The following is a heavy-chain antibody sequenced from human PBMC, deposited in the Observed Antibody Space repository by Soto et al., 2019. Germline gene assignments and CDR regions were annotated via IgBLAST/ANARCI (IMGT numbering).Heavy chain of an antibody. CDR2: ISRSGGST. Sequence: EVQLLESGGGLVQPGGSLRLSCAASAFSFSSYAMSWVRQAPGKGLEWVSGISRSGGSTSYADSVKGRFTISRDNSKTTLYLQMKSLRAEDTAVYYCAKDHITMVRGAMVADFYYGMDVWGQGTTVTVSS. CDR3: AKDHITMVRGAMVADFYYGMDV. V-gene: IGHV3-23*01. D-gene: IGHD3-10*01. J-gene: IGHJ6*02. CDR1: AFSFSSYA.